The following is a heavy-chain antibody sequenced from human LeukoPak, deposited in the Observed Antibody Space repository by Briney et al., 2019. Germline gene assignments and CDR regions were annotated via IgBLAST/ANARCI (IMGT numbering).Heavy chain of an antibody. CDR3: ARDKWLTTTHYFDY. CDR1: GFTFSSYE. V-gene: IGHV3-21*01. D-gene: IGHD4-11*01. J-gene: IGHJ4*02. Sequence: PGGSLRLSCAASGFTFSSYEMNWVRQAPGKGLEWVSSISSSSSYIYYADSVKGRFTISRDNAKNSLYLQMNSLRAEDTAVYYCARDKWLTTTHYFDYWGQGTLVTVSS. CDR2: ISSSSSYI.